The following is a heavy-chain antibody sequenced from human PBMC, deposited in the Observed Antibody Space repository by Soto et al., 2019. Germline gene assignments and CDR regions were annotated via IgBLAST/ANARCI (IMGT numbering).Heavy chain of an antibody. D-gene: IGHD3-9*01. CDR1: GGSFSGYY. V-gene: IGHV4-34*01. CDR3: ARRKYYDILTGYSPRGAFDI. CDR2: INHSGST. Sequence: SETLSLTCAVYGGSFSGYYWSWIRQPPGKGLEWIGEINHSGSTNYNPSLKSRVTISVDTSKNQFSLKLSSVTAADTTVYYCARRKYYDILTGYSPRGAFDIWGQGTMVTVSS. J-gene: IGHJ3*02.